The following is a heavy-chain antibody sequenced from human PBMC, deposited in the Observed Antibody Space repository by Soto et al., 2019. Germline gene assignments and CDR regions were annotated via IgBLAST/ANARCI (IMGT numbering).Heavy chain of an antibody. CDR3: ARVSGSYYYGMDV. CDR1: GGSISSSDW. J-gene: IGHJ6*02. Sequence: QVQLQESGPGLVKPSGTLSLTCAVSGGSISSSDWWSWVRQPPGKGLEWIGEIYHSGSTNYNTSLKSRVTISVHKSKNQFSLKVTSVTAADTAVYYCARVSGSYYYGMDVWGQGTTVTVSS. V-gene: IGHV4-4*02. CDR2: IYHSGST.